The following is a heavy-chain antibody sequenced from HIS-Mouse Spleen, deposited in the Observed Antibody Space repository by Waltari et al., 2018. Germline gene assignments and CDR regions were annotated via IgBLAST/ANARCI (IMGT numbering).Heavy chain of an antibody. D-gene: IGHD6-13*01. CDR1: GGSISSSSYY. CDR3: AREIPYSSSWYDWYFDL. Sequence: QLQLQESGPGLVKPSETLSLTCTVSGGSISSSSYYWGWIRQPPGKGLEWIGSIHYSGSTYYNPSLKGRVTISVDTSKIQFSLKLSSVTAADTAVYYCAREIPYSSSWYDWYFDLWGRGTLVTVSS. J-gene: IGHJ2*01. CDR2: IHYSGST. V-gene: IGHV4-39*07.